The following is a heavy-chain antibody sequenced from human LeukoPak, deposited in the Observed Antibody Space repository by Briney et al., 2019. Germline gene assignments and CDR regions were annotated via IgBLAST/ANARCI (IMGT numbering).Heavy chain of an antibody. CDR1: GFTFNSIW. V-gene: IGHV3-7*01. Sequence: GGSLRLSWAGGGFTFNSIWVRWVRQARGKGLEWGANINLSGSVKYYADSGMRRFTTSRYDAKNSLYLQMNSLRAEDTAVYYCTRGDSSGWLFDPWGQGTLVTVSS. J-gene: IGHJ5*02. CDR2: INLSGSVK. D-gene: IGHD6-19*01. CDR3: TRGDSSGWLFDP.